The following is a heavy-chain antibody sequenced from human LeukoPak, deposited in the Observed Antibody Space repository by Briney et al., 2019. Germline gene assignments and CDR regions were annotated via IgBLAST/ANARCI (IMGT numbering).Heavy chain of an antibody. CDR1: GFTFSSYG. CDR2: ISSSGSTI. V-gene: IGHV3-48*04. CDR3: ATSELGFFDF. Sequence: GGSLRLSCEASGFTFSSYGLHWVRQAPGKGLEWVSYISSSGSTIYYADSVKGRFTISRDNAKNSLYLQMNSLRAEDTAVYYCATSELGFFDFWGQGALVSVSS. D-gene: IGHD7-27*01. J-gene: IGHJ4*02.